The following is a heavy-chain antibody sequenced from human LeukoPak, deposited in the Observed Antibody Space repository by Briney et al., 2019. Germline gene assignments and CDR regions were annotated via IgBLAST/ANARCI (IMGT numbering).Heavy chain of an antibody. V-gene: IGHV4-4*07. CDR3: ARTYYYDSSGLIDY. CDR1: GGSISSYY. CDR2: IYTSGST. Sequence: PSETLSLTCTVSGGSISSYYWSWIRQPAGKGLEWIGRIYTSGSTNYNPSLKSRVTMSVDTSKNQFSLKLSSVTAADTAVYYCARTYYYDSSGLIDYWGQGTLVTVSS. D-gene: IGHD3-22*01. J-gene: IGHJ4*02.